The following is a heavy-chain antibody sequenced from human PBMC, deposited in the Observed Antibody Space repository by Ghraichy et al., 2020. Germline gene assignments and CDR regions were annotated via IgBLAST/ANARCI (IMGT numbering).Heavy chain of an antibody. Sequence: GGSLRLSCAASGFTFSNAWMSWVRQAPGKGLEWVGRIKSKTDGGTTDYAAPVKGRFTISRDDSKNTLYLQMNSLKTEDTAVYYCTLSSTSFLDAFDIWGQGTMVTVSS. CDR1: GFTFSNAW. CDR2: IKSKTDGGTT. J-gene: IGHJ3*02. D-gene: IGHD6-13*01. CDR3: TLSSTSFLDAFDI. V-gene: IGHV3-15*01.